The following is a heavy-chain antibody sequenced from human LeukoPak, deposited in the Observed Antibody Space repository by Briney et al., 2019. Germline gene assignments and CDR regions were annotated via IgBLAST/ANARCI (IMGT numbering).Heavy chain of an antibody. CDR2: IYTSGST. V-gene: IGHV4-59*08. J-gene: IGHJ5*02. D-gene: IGHD5-24*01. CDR3: ARQRDPYSWFDP. Sequence: SETLSLTCTVSGGSISSYYWSWIRQPAGKGLEWIGYIYTSGSTNYNPSLKSRVTISVDTSKNQFSLKLSSVTAADTAVYYCARQRDPYSWFDPWGQGTLVTVSS. CDR1: GGSISSYY.